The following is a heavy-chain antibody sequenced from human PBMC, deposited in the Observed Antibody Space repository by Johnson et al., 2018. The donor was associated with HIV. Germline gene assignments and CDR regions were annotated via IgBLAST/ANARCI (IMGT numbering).Heavy chain of an antibody. J-gene: IGHJ3*02. V-gene: IGHV3-7*01. D-gene: IGHD6-19*01. CDR1: GFTFSSYG. CDR2: INQDGSEK. Sequence: VQLVESGGGVVQPGGSLRLSCAASGFTFSSYGMHWVRQAPGKGLEWVTNINQDGSEKHYGYSVKGRFNATRDNDKNSLYLEMNSLRAEVTAVYYCARIPGSGWEHDAFDIWGQGTLVTVSS. CDR3: ARIPGSGWEHDAFDI.